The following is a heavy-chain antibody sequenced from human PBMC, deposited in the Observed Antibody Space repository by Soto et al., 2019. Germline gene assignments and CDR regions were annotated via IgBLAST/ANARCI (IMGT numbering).Heavy chain of an antibody. Sequence: EVQLVESGGGLVKPGGSLRLSCAASGFTFSSYSMNWVRQAPGKGLEWASSISSSSSYIYYADSVKGRFTISRDNAKNSLYLQMNTLRAEDTAVYDCAGDRPPYYYSSGRPTFGYWCQETLVTASS. CDR1: GFTFSSYS. CDR2: ISSSSSYI. CDR3: AGDRPPYYYSSGRPTFGY. J-gene: IGHJ4*02. D-gene: IGHD3-10*01. V-gene: IGHV3-21*01.